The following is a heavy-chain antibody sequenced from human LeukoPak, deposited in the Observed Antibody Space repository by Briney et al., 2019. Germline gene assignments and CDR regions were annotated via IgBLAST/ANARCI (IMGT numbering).Heavy chain of an antibody. D-gene: IGHD3-22*01. J-gene: IGHJ4*02. CDR3: ASNGGYYASSGYYVDF. CDR2: ISSSGSTI. V-gene: IGHV3-11*01. Sequence: GGSLRVFCAASGFTFSDYYMSWIRQAPGKGLEWVSYISSSGSTIYYADSVKGRFTISRDNAKNSLYLQMNSLRVEDTAVYYCASNGGYYASSGYYVDFWGQGALVTVSS. CDR1: GFTFSDYY.